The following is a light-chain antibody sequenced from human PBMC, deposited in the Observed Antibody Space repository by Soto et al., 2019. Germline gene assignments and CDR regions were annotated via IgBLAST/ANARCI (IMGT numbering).Light chain of an antibody. CDR3: QHYNDYPWT. J-gene: IGKJ1*01. V-gene: IGKV1-5*03. CDR2: KAS. CDR1: QSISDW. Sequence: DTQITQSPSTLSASVGDRVTITCRASQSISDWLAWYQQKPGKAPKLLIYKASRLQSGVPSRFSGSGSGTEFTLTISGLQAEDFATYYCQHYNDYPWTFGQGTKVEI.